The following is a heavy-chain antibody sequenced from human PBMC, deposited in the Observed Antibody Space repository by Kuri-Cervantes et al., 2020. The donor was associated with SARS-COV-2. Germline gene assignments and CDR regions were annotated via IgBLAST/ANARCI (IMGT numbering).Heavy chain of an antibody. CDR1: GSSISSSSYY. CDR2: IYYSGST. CDR3: ARPYYDILTGYYRHYFDY. J-gene: IGHJ4*02. V-gene: IGHV4-39*01. Sequence: SETLSLTCSVSGSSISSSSYYWGWIRQPPGKGLEWIGSIYYSGSTYYSPSLKSRVTISVDTSKNQFSLKLSSVTAADTAAYYCARPYYDILTGYYRHYFDYWGQGTLVTVSS. D-gene: IGHD3-9*01.